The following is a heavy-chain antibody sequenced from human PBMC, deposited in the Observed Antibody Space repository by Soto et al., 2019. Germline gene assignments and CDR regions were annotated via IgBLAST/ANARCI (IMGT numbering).Heavy chain of an antibody. CDR2: IYYSGGT. CDR3: ARDVGRYFDCSRAGPYCFDP. J-gene: IGHJ5*02. V-gene: IGHV4-31*03. CDR1: GGSISSGGYY. Sequence: NPSETLSLTCTVSGGSISSGGYYWSWIRQHPGKGLEWIGYIYYSGGTYYNPSLKSRVTISVDTSKNQFSLKLSSVTAADTAVYYCARDVGRYFDCSRAGPYCFDPWGQGTLVTVSS. D-gene: IGHD3-9*01.